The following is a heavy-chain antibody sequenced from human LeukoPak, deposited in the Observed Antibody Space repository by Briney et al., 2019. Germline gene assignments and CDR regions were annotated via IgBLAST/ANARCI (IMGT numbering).Heavy chain of an antibody. J-gene: IGHJ6*03. CDR2: IKQDGSEK. Sequence: GGSLRLSCAASGFTFSSYWMSWVRQAPGKGLQWVANIKQDGSEKNYVDSVKGRFSISRDNAKNSLYLQMNSLTAEDTAVYYCARNPPGIVGAPTHYCYYMDVWGRGTTVTISS. CDR1: GFTFSSYW. CDR3: ARNPPGIVGAPTHYCYYMDV. D-gene: IGHD1-26*01. V-gene: IGHV3-7*01.